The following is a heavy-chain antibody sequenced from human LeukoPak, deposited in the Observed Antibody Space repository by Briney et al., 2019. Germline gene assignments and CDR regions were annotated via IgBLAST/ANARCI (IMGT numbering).Heavy chain of an antibody. J-gene: IGHJ3*02. CDR1: GFTFDDYA. Sequence: SGGSLRLSCAASGFTFDDYAMHWVRQAPGKGLEWVSGISWNSGSIGYADSVKGRFTISRDNAKNSLYLQMNSLRAEDTALYYCATGGIAARQYAFDIWGQGTMVTVSS. CDR2: ISWNSGSI. D-gene: IGHD6-6*01. CDR3: ATGGIAARQYAFDI. V-gene: IGHV3-9*01.